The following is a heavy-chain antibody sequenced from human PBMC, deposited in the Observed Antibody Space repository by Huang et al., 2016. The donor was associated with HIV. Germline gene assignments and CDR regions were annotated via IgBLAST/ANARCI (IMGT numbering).Heavy chain of an antibody. CDR3: VREGLEFTNY. V-gene: IGHV1-3*01. J-gene: IGHJ4*02. CDR2: SNAGSGGT. Sequence: QVQLVQSGSELRRPGASVRVSCQASGYTFTSYPIHWVGQAPGQMLEWMGRSNAGSGGTKYSEKFQGRLTITRDTYANIVYMELSSLRSEDTAVYYGVREGLEFTNYWGQGTLVTVSS. CDR1: GYTFTSYP. D-gene: IGHD1-1*01.